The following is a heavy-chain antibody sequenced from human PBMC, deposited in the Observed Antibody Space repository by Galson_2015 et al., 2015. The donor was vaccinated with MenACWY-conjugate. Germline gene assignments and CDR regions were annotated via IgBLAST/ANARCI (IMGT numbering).Heavy chain of an antibody. V-gene: IGHV1-18*04. CDR2: ISANNGNT. D-gene: IGHD3-10*01. CDR3: ARVGWFGELWGSWCDP. J-gene: IGHJ5*02. Sequence: SVKVSCKASGYTFTSYGITWVRQAPGQGLEWMGWISANNGNTNYAQKFQGRVTMTTDTSTSTAFMELRNLRSDDTAVYYCARVGWFGELWGSWCDPWGQGTLVTVSS. CDR1: GYTFTSYG.